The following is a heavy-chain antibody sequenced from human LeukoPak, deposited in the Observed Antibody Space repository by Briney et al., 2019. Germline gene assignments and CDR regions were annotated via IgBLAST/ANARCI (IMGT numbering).Heavy chain of an antibody. V-gene: IGHV4-34*01. CDR2: INHSGST. D-gene: IGHD3-16*02. Sequence: KTSETLSLTCAVYGGSFSGYYWSWIRQPPGKGLEWIGEINHSGSTNYNPSLESRVTISVDTSKNLFSLRLSSVTAADTAVYYCARHGRAVWGSHPTKAFDLWGPGTMVTVSS. CDR3: ARHGRAVWGSHPTKAFDL. J-gene: IGHJ3*01. CDR1: GGSFSGYY.